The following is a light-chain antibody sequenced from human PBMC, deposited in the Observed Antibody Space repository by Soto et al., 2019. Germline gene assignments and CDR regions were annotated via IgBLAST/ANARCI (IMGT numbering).Light chain of an antibody. V-gene: IGKV3-15*01. CDR1: QSVSSN. CDR2: GAS. Sequence: EIVMTQSPATLSVSPGERATLSCRASQSVSSNLAWYQQKPCQAPRLLIYGASTRATGIPARFSGSGSGTEFPLTISSLQSADFAVYYCQQYNNWPSWTFGQGTKVEIK. CDR3: QQYNNWPSWT. J-gene: IGKJ1*01.